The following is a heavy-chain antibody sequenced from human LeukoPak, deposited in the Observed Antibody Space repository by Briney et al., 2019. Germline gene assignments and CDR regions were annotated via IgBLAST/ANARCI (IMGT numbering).Heavy chain of an antibody. CDR1: GYTFTSYY. V-gene: IGHV1-46*01. J-gene: IGHJ5*02. CDR3: AGAILLSGYSSSWYDL. Sequence: EASVKVSCKASGYTFTSYYMHWVRQAPGQGLEWMGIINPSGGSTSYAQKFQGRVTMTRDMSTSTVYMELSSLRSEDTAVYYCAGAILLSGYSSSWYDLWGQGTLVTVSS. D-gene: IGHD6-13*01. CDR2: INPSGGST.